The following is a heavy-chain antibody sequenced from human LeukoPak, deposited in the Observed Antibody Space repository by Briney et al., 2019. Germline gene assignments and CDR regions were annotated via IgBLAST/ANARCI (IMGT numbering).Heavy chain of an antibody. CDR2: ISPDDSDT. V-gene: IGHV5-51*01. D-gene: IGHD4-17*01. CDR1: GYRFTDYC. J-gene: IGHJ4*02. Sequence: GESLKISCKGFGYRFTDYCSGWVRQMPGKGLEWMGIISPDDSDTRYSPSFQGQVTISADESITTAYLQWSSLKASDTAMYYCARYRGDYVSLPSPFDYWGQGALVTVSS. CDR3: ARYRGDYVSLPSPFDY.